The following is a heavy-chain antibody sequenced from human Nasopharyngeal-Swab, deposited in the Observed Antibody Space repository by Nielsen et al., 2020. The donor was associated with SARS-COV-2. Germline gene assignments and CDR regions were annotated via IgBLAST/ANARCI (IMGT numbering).Heavy chain of an antibody. J-gene: IGHJ5*02. CDR3: ARPGVTGDS. CDR2: INHSGST. V-gene: IGHV4-34*01. Sequence: GSLRLSCAVYGGSFSGYYWSWIRQPPGKGLEWIGEINHSGSTNYNPSLKSRVTISVDTSKNQFSLKLSSVTAADTAVYYCARPGVTGDSWGQGTLVTVSS. D-gene: IGHD7-27*01. CDR1: GGSFSGYY.